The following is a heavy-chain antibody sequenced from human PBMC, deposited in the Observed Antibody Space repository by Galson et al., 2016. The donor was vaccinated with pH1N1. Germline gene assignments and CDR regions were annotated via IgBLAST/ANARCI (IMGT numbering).Heavy chain of an antibody. CDR1: DSTLDYA. J-gene: IGHJ3*02. D-gene: IGHD4-17*01. Sequence: SLRLSCAASDSTLDYAMNWVRQAPGKGVDWISSISGSGSVTRYADSVQGRFTISKDTSKNTVYLQMHSLRAEDTGLYYCAKGGYGDYGLDVFDIWGQGIMVTVSS. CDR3: AKGGYGDYGLDVFDI. CDR2: ISGSGSVT. V-gene: IGHV3-23*01.